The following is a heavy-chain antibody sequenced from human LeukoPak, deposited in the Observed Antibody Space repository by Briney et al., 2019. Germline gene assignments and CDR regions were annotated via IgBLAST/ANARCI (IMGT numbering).Heavy chain of an antibody. Sequence: SETLFLTCAVYGGSFSGYYWSWIRQPPGKGLEWIGEINHSGSTNYNPSLKSRVTISVDTSKNQFSLKLSSVTAADTAVYYCARGYLRSGIQLWALDYWGQGTLVTVSS. D-gene: IGHD5-18*01. V-gene: IGHV4-34*01. CDR2: INHSGST. CDR3: ARGYLRSGIQLWALDY. CDR1: GGSFSGYY. J-gene: IGHJ4*02.